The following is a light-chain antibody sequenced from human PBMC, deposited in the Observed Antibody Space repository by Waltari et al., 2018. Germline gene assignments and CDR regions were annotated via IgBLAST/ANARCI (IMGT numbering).Light chain of an antibody. CDR1: NMGTKS. V-gene: IGLV3-21*03. CDR3: QVWDSSSDVV. Sequence: YVLTQPPSVSVAPAKPARITCGGTNMGTKSGHWYQQKPGQAPILVVYDDSDRPSGIPERFSGSNSGNTATLTISGVEAGDEADYYCQVWDSSSDVVFGGGTKLTVL. J-gene: IGLJ2*01. CDR2: DDS.